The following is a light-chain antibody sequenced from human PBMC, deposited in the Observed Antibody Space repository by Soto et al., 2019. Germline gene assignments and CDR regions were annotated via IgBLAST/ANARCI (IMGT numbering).Light chain of an antibody. CDR2: GAS. J-gene: IGKJ1*01. V-gene: IGKV1-39*01. CDR3: QQSHSTPWT. Sequence: DIQMTQSPSSLSASVGDRVTITCRASQTITTYLNWYQQKPGKAPKLLIYGASSLQSGVPSRFTGSGSGTDFILTSSSLQPEDSATYHCQQSHSTPWTFGQGTKVEIK. CDR1: QTITTY.